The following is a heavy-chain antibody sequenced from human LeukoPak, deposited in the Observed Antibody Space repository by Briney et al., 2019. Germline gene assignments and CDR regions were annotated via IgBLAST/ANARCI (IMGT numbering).Heavy chain of an antibody. CDR3: ARDANFGYDAFDI. CDR1: GFTFSSYS. V-gene: IGHV3-48*01. Sequence: PGGSLRLSCAASGFTFSSYSMNWVRQAPGKGLEWVSYISSSSSTIYYADSVKGRFTISRDNSKNTLYPQVNSLRAEDTAVYYCARDANFGYDAFDIWGQGTMVTVSS. D-gene: IGHD3-10*01. CDR2: ISSSSSTI. J-gene: IGHJ3*02.